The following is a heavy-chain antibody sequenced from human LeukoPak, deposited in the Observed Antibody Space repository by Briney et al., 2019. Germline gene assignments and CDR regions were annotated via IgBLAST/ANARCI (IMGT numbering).Heavy chain of an antibody. Sequence: ASVKVSCKASGYTFTTYFIHWMRQSPGQGLELVGVINPSADSTNYAQKFHVRVTMTRYTSTSTVYLDLNSLSFEDTAIYYCERKYSGGQFDYWGQGTLVTVSS. CDR2: INPSADST. J-gene: IGHJ4*02. D-gene: IGHD2-21*01. CDR1: GYTFTTYF. V-gene: IGHV1-46*01. CDR3: ERKYSGGQFDY.